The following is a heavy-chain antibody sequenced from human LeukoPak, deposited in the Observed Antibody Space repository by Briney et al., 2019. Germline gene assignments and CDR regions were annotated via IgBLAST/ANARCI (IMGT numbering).Heavy chain of an antibody. CDR2: IWYDGSNK. CDR1: GFTFSSYG. CDR3: ARDHSGDYQSHFDY. D-gene: IGHD4-17*01. V-gene: IGHV3-33*01. J-gene: IGHJ4*02. Sequence: PGGSLRLSCAASGFTFSSYGMHWVRQAPGKGLEWVAVIWYDGSNKYYADSVKGRFTISRDNSKNTLYLQMNSLRAEDTAVYYCARDHSGDYQSHFDYWGQGTLVTVSS.